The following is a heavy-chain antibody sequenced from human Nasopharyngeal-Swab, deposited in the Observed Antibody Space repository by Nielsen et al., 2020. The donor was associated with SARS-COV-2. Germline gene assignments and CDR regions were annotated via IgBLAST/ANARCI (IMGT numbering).Heavy chain of an antibody. D-gene: IGHD4-17*01. CDR2: IYYSGST. V-gene: IGHV4-59*08. Sequence: SETLSLTCTVSGGSISSYYWSWIRQPPGKGLEWIRYIYYSGSTNYNPSLKSRVTISVDTSKNQFSLKLSSVTAADTAVYYCARHTVATPISHYFDYWGQGTLVTVSS. CDR3: ARHTVATPISHYFDY. CDR1: GGSISSYY. J-gene: IGHJ4*02.